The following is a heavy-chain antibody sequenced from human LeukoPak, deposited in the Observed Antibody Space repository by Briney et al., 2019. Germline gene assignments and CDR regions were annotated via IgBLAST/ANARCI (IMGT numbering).Heavy chain of an antibody. Sequence: PSETLFLTCTVSGGSISNYYWTWIRQPPGKGLEWIGYIYYSWSTNYNPSLKSRVTISLDTSKNQFSLKLTSVTAADTALYCCARGDGYNWEFYFDYWGQGTLVTVSS. D-gene: IGHD5-24*01. CDR3: ARGDGYNWEFYFDY. CDR1: GGSISNYY. V-gene: IGHV4-59*01. CDR2: IYYSWST. J-gene: IGHJ4*02.